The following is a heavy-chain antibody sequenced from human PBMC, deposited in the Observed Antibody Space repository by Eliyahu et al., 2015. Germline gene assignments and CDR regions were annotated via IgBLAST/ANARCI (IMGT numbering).Heavy chain of an antibody. CDR3: AQRYAYAYGMDV. D-gene: IGHD2-2*01. J-gene: IGHJ6*02. V-gene: IGHV2-5*02. Sequence: QITLKESGPTLVKPTQTLTLTCTFSGFSLTTRGVSVDWIRQPPGKALEWLAVIYWDNDKRYSPFLGSRVTITKVTSKDQVVLTMTKMDPVDTATYFCAQRYAYAYGMDVWGQGTTVTVSS. CDR2: IYWDNDK. CDR1: GFSLTTRGVS.